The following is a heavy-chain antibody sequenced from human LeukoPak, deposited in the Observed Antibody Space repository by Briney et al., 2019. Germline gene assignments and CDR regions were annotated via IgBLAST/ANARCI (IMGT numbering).Heavy chain of an antibody. J-gene: IGHJ5*02. CDR2: IYYSGST. D-gene: IGHD3-22*01. V-gene: IGHV4-31*03. CDR1: GGSISSGGYY. Sequence: SQTLSLTCTVSGGSISSGGYYWSWIRQHPGKGLEWIGYIYYSGSTYYNPSLKSRVTISVDTSKNQFSLKLSSVTAADTAVYYCARDGGYDSSGYVSWFDPWGQGTLVTVSS. CDR3: ARDGGYDSSGYVSWFDP.